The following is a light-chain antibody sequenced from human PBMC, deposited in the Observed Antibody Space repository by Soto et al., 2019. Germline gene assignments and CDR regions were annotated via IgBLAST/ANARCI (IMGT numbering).Light chain of an antibody. CDR3: QHYDSLRWT. V-gene: IGKV3-20*01. J-gene: IGKJ1*01. CDR1: QSVSSTY. Sequence: EIVLTHSPGTLSLSPWERATLSCSASQSVSSTYLTWYQQKPGQAPRLLIYEASRRATGIPDRFSGSGSGTDFSLTISRLEPEDFAVYYCQHYDSLRWTFGLGTKVDIK. CDR2: EAS.